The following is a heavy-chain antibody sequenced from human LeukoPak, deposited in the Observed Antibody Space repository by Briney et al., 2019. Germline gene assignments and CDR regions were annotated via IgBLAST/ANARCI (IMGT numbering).Heavy chain of an antibody. CDR1: GGSFSGYY. V-gene: IGHV4-34*01. D-gene: IGHD6-13*01. J-gene: IGHJ5*02. Sequence: SETLSLTCAVYGGSFSGYYWSWIRQPPGKGLEWIGEINHSGSTNYNPSLKSRVTISVDTSKNQFSLKLSSVTAADTAVYYCARVKHSSSWYWGGGWFDPWGQGTLVTVSS. CDR3: ARVKHSSSWYWGGGWFDP. CDR2: INHSGST.